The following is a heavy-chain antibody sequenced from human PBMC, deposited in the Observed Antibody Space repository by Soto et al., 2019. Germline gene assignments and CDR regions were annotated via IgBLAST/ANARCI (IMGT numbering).Heavy chain of an antibody. CDR2: IIAYSGDT. CDR1: GDTFTRQG. V-gene: IGHV1-18*01. J-gene: IGHJ6*02. Sequence: QVQLVQSGDEVKKPGSSVKVTCKASGDTFTRQGFSWVRQAPGQGLEWMGWIIAYSGDTNYAQKDKGRVTMTTDTSTSTAYMELRSVRADDTAVYYCARGPGYCSGVSFYTPFYYYYGMDVWCQGATGTVSS. D-gene: IGHD2-15*01. CDR3: ARGPGYCSGVSFYTPFYYYYGMDV.